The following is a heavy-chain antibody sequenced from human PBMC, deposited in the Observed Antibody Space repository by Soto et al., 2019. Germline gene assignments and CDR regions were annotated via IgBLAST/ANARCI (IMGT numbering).Heavy chain of an antibody. CDR3: AKRGREYTSSSYLGMDV. J-gene: IGHJ6*02. D-gene: IGHD3-16*01. CDR2: IADDDSDR. CDR1: RFTCKTYS. V-gene: IGHV3-30*18. Sequence: PXGSPRVSGPASRFTCKTYSMDWVRQAPGKGLEWVSVIADDDSDRFYAESLKGRFTISRDNSKNTLFLQVSSLRVDDTAVYYFAKRGREYTSSSYLGMDVWGQGTTVPVSS.